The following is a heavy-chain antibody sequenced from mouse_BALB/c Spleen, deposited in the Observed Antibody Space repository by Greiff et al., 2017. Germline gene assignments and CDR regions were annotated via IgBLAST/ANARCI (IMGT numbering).Heavy chain of an antibody. CDR1: GFTFSSYA. CDR3: ARGPYDYGFDY. CDR2: ISSGGST. Sequence: EVQRVESGGGLVKPGGSLKLSCAASGFTFSSYAMSWVRQTPEKRLEWVASISSGGSTYYPDSVKGRFTISRDNARNILYLQMSSLRSEDTAMYYCARGPYDYGFDYWGQGTTLTVSS. V-gene: IGHV5-6-5*01. D-gene: IGHD2-4*01. J-gene: IGHJ2*01.